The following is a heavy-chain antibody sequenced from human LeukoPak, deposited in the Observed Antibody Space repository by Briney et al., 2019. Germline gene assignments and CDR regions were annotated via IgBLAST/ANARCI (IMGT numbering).Heavy chain of an antibody. CDR2: ISYEGSNK. D-gene: IGHD3-10*01. Sequence: GGSLRLSCAASGFTFSSYAMHWVRQAPGKELEWVAVISYEGSNKYYADSVKGRFTISRDNSQNTLYLQMISLSADDTAVYYCARDLMVRGESGAFDIWGQATTVTASS. CDR3: ARDLMVRGESGAFDI. V-gene: IGHV3-30*04. CDR1: GFTFSSYA. J-gene: IGHJ3*02.